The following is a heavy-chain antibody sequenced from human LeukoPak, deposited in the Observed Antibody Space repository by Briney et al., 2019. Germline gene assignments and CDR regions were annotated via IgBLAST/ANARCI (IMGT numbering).Heavy chain of an antibody. CDR2: VASRGNT. Sequence: PSETLSLTCSVSGDSISYFYWRGIRHAAGKGLEGIGRVASRGNTVYNASLKSRVTMSVDTSKNQLSLKVSSVTAADTAVYYCARVARCTSCFGVDYWGQGTLVTVSS. D-gene: IGHD2-2*01. V-gene: IGHV4-4*07. J-gene: IGHJ4*02. CDR3: ARVARCTSCFGVDY. CDR1: GDSISYFY.